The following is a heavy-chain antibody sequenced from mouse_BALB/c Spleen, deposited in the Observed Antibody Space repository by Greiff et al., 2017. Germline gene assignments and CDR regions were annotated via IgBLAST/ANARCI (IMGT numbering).Heavy chain of an antibody. CDR1: GYTFTSYW. Sequence: VQLQQSGAELARPGASVKLSCKASGYTFTSYWMQWVKQRPGQGLEWIGAIYPGDGDTRYTQKFKGKATLTADKSSSTAYMQLSSLASEDSAVYYCARAGLGLRWAWCAYWGQGTLVTVSA. V-gene: IGHV1-87*01. J-gene: IGHJ3*01. CDR3: ARAGLGLRWAWCAY. D-gene: IGHD3-1*01. CDR2: IYPGDGDT.